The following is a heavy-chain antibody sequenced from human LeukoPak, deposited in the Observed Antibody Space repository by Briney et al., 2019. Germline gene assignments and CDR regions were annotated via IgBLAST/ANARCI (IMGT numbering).Heavy chain of an antibody. CDR2: IHTDQTIQ. CDR3: ARAPTQLLWFGEQSYYFDY. CDR1: GFTFSGFG. D-gene: IGHD3-10*01. J-gene: IGHJ4*02. Sequence: PGGSLRLSCAASGFTFSGFGMHWVRQAPGKGLEWVAYIHTDQTIQYYADSVKGRFTISRDNAKNSLYLQMNSLRAEDTAVYYCARAPTQLLWFGEQSYYFDYWGQGTLVTVSS. V-gene: IGHV3-30*02.